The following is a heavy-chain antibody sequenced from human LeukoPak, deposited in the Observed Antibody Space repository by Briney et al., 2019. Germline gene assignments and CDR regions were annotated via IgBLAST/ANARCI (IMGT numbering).Heavy chain of an antibody. CDR2: IIGGTGGT. CDR3: AHGSMYQLDY. Sequence: GGSLRLSCAASGFSFSSHGMSWVRQAPGKGLEWVSGIIGGTGGTYYADSVKGRFTISRDNAKNTLYLQMNSLRAEDTAVYYCAHGSMYQLDYWGQGTLVTVSS. J-gene: IGHJ4*02. D-gene: IGHD2-2*01. CDR1: GFSFSSHG. V-gene: IGHV3-23*01.